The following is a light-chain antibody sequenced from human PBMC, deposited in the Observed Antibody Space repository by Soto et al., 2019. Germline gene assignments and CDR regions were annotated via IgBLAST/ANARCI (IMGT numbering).Light chain of an antibody. V-gene: IGKV3-20*01. J-gene: IGKJ2*01. Sequence: EIVLTQSPGTLSLSPGERATLSCRASQSISGSFLAWHQQKPGQAPRLLIYGASTRATGIPDRMSGSGSGTDFTLTISRLEPEDFAVYYCQHYGGSSFTFGQGTKLEIK. CDR2: GAS. CDR1: QSISGSF. CDR3: QHYGGSSFT.